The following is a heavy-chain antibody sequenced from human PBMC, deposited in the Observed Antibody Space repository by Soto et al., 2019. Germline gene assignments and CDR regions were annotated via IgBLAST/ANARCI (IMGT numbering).Heavy chain of an antibody. V-gene: IGHV1-69*13. CDR1: GGTFSSYA. CDR2: IIPIFGTA. D-gene: IGHD5-12*01. J-gene: IGHJ6*02. CDR3: ARSGGGYYYGMDV. Sequence: GASVKVSCKASGGTFSSYAISWVRQAPGQGLEWMGGIIPIFGTANYAQKFQGRVTITADESTSTAYMELSSLRSEDAAVYYCARSGGGYYYGMDVWGQGTTVTVSS.